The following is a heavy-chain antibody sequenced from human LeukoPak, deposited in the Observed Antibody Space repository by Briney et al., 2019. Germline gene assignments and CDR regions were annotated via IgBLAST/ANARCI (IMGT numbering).Heavy chain of an antibody. V-gene: IGHV4-59*01. CDR2: ISDSGST. Sequence: PSETLSLTCTASGGSISSYYWSWIRQPPGKRPEWIAYISDSGSTFYNPSLKSRVTISVDTSKNQFSLKLSSVTAADPAVYYCARDLGPSRGFDFWGQGTLVTVSS. D-gene: IGHD3-10*01. CDR3: ARDLGPSRGFDF. J-gene: IGHJ4*02. CDR1: GGSISSYY.